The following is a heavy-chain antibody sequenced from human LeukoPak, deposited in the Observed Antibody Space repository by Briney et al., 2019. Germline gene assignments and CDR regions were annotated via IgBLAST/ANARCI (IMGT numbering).Heavy chain of an antibody. D-gene: IGHD1-26*01. CDR2: ISYDGSNK. V-gene: IGHV3-30*18. CDR1: GFTFSSYG. Sequence: PGGSLRLSCAASGFTFSSYGMHWVRQAPGKGLEWVAVISYDGSNKYYADSMKGRFTISRDNSKNTLYPQMNSLRAEDTAVYYCAKDPVEWEHNDYFDYWGQGTLVTVSS. CDR3: AKDPVEWEHNDYFDY. J-gene: IGHJ4*02.